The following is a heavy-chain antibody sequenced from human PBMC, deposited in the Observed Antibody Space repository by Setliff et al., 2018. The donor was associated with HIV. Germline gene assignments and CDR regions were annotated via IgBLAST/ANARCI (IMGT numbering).Heavy chain of an antibody. J-gene: IGHJ6*02. D-gene: IGHD2-2*01. CDR1: GGSFSGYY. V-gene: IGHV4-34*01. Sequence: PSETLSLTCAVYGGSFSGYYWSWIRQPRIGEINHNGSTNYNPSLKSRVTISVDTSKNQFSLKLSSVTAADTAVYYCARIPQLLDYAMDVWGQGTTVTVS. CDR2: INHNGST. CDR3: ARIPQLLDYAMDV.